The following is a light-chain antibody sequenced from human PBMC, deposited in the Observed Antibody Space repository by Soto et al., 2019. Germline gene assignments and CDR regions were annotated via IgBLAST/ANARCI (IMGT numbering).Light chain of an antibody. CDR3: QQYYSTPWT. V-gene: IGKV4-1*01. Sequence: IVMTQSPDSLAVSLGERATINCKSSQSGLYRSDNKNYLAWYQQKPGQPPKLLIYWASTRESGVPDRFSGSGSGTDFTLTISSLQAEDVAVYYCQQYYSTPWTFGQGTKVEIK. J-gene: IGKJ1*01. CDR1: QSGLYRSDNKNY. CDR2: WAS.